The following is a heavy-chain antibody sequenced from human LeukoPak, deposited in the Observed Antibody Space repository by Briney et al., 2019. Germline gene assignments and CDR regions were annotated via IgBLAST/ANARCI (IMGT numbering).Heavy chain of an antibody. CDR1: GFTFSSYE. D-gene: IGHD6-6*01. Sequence: GGSLRLSCAASGFTFSSYEMNWVRQAPGKGLEWVSYISSSGSTIYYADSVKGRFTISRDNAKNSLYLQMNSLRAEDTAVYYCARDPSLGQENWFDPWGQGTLVTVSS. J-gene: IGHJ5*02. CDR2: ISSSGSTI. V-gene: IGHV3-48*03. CDR3: ARDPSLGQENWFDP.